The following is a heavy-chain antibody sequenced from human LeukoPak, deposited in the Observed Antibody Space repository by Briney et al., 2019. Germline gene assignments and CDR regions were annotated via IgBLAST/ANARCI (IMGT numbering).Heavy chain of an antibody. J-gene: IGHJ4*02. CDR2: ISSSSSYI. CDR3: ARPGPYCSSTSCPSFDY. CDR1: GFTFSSYS. Sequence: GGSLRLSCAASGFTFSSYSMNWFRQAPGKGLEWVSSISSSSSYIYYADSVKGRFTISRDNAKNSLYLQMNSLRAEDTAVYYCARPGPYCSSTSCPSFDYWGQGTLVTVSS. V-gene: IGHV3-21*01. D-gene: IGHD2-2*01.